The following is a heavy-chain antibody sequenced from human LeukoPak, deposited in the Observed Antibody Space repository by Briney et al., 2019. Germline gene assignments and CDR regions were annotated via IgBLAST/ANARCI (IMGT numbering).Heavy chain of an antibody. V-gene: IGHV4-31*03. Sequence: SQTLSLTCTVSGGSISSGGYYWSWIRQHPGKGLEWIGYIHYSGSTYYNPSLKSRVTISVDTSKNQFSLKLSSVTAADTAVYYCAGMLRGAYYFDYWGQGTLVTVSS. CDR3: AGMLRGAYYFDY. CDR2: IHYSGST. CDR1: GGSISSGGYY. J-gene: IGHJ4*02. D-gene: IGHD2-8*01.